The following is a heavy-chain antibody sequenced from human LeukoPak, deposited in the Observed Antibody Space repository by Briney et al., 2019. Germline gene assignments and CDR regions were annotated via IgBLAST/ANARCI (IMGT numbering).Heavy chain of an antibody. V-gene: IGHV3-30*02. Sequence: GGSLRLSCAASALTFNSCGMHWVRQAPGKGLEWVAFIRNDGSNSYYADSVKGRFTISRDNSKNALYLQMNSLRAEDTAVYYCAKDGVQADYNPFYFDYWGQGTLVTVSS. D-gene: IGHD4-11*01. CDR1: ALTFNSCG. J-gene: IGHJ4*02. CDR3: AKDGVQADYNPFYFDY. CDR2: IRNDGSNS.